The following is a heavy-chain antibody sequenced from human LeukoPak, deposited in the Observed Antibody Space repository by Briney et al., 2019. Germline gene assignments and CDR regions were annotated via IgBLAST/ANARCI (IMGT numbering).Heavy chain of an antibody. J-gene: IGHJ4*02. CDR1: GFTFRSYG. Sequence: PGGSLRLSCTASGFTFRSYGMHWVRQAPGKGLEWLAFIQSDGRNQYYADSVKGQFTISRDNSKNTLFLQMNNLRAEDTAVYYCARPVEEIPDPVYWGQGTLVTVSS. CDR3: ARPVEEIPDPVY. D-gene: IGHD2-2*02. V-gene: IGHV3-30*12. CDR2: IQSDGRNQ.